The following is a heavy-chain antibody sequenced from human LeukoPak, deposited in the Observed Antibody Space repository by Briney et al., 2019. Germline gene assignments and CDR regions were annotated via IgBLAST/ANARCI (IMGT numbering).Heavy chain of an antibody. J-gene: IGHJ5*02. CDR1: GGSISNYY. Sequence: PETLSLTCTVPGGSISNYYWSWIRQPPGKGLGWVGHIYYGGITQYNPPLKSRVSISSDTSKNQFYLNLSSVTAADTAMYFCARHLLAGRPGGSFDPWGQGTLVTVSS. CDR2: IYYGGIT. CDR3: ARHLLAGRPGGSFDP. D-gene: IGHD6-6*01. V-gene: IGHV4-59*08.